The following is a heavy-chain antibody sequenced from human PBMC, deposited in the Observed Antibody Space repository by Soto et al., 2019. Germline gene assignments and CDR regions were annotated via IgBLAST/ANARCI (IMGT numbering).Heavy chain of an antibody. CDR2: MSYDGSNK. CDR1: GFTFNTFA. CDR3: ARVDGSGIGSSHLPFDY. V-gene: IGHV3-30-3*01. J-gene: IGHJ4*02. D-gene: IGHD3-10*01. Sequence: QVQLVESGGGVVQPGTSLRLSCAASGFTFNTFALHWVRQAPGKGLEWVAIMSYDGSNKSYAESVKGRFTVSRDNSKNTLFLQMNSLGVEDTAVYFCARVDGSGIGSSHLPFDYWGRGTLVTVSS.